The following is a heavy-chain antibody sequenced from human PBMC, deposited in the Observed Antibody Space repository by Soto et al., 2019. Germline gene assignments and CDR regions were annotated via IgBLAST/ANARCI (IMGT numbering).Heavy chain of an antibody. J-gene: IGHJ5*01. CDR1: GESVSTNSAT. V-gene: IGHV6-1*01. CDR3: ARLIGNSWLDS. D-gene: IGHD2-8*01. CDR2: TYYRSKWYN. Sequence: SPALSLTCVISGESVSTNSATWDWIRQSPSRGLEWLGRTYYRSKWYNDYAVSVEGRITINPDTSNNQVSLQLNSVTPDDTAVYYCARLIGNSWLDSWGQGTLVTSPQ.